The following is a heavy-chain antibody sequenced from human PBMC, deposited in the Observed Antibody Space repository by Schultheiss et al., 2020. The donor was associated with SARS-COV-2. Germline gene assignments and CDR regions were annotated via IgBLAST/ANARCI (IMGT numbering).Heavy chain of an antibody. J-gene: IGHJ3*02. V-gene: IGHV3-73*01. CDR3: ARDAPHYCDSDCQSLDAFDI. CDR2: IRSKANSYAT. D-gene: IGHD2-21*02. Sequence: GGSLRLSCAASGFTFSSYSMHWVRQASGKGLEWVGRIRSKANSYATAYAASVKGRFTISRDNSKNTMYLQMNSLRTDDTAMYYCARDAPHYCDSDCQSLDAFDIWGLGTMVTVSS. CDR1: GFTFSSYS.